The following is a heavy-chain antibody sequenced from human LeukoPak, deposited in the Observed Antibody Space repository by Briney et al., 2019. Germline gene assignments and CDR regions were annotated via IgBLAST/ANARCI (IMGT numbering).Heavy chain of an antibody. J-gene: IGHJ3*02. CDR1: GFIFSSYG. Sequence: GGSLRLSCAASGFIFSSYGMHWVRQAPGKGLEWVAVIWYDGSNKYYADSVKGRFTISRDNAKNSLYLQMNSLRVEDTAVYYCAREGTGVAFDIWGQGTTVTV. CDR3: AREGTGVAFDI. CDR2: IWYDGSNK. D-gene: IGHD2-8*01. V-gene: IGHV3-33*01.